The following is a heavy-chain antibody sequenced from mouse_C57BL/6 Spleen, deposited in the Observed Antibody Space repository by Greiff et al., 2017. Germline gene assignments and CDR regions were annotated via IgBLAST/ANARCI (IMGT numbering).Heavy chain of an antibody. V-gene: IGHV1-69*01. CDR3: ARWGLEDYLDY. CDR2: IVPSDSYT. Sequence: QVQLQQPGPELVMPGASVKLSCKASGYTFTSYWLHGLKQRPGQGLEWIGEIVPSDSYTNYNQKFKGKSTLTVDNSSSPAYIQLSSLTSEYSAGYCCARWGLEDYLDYWGQGTTLTVSS. J-gene: IGHJ2*01. CDR1: GYTFTSYW.